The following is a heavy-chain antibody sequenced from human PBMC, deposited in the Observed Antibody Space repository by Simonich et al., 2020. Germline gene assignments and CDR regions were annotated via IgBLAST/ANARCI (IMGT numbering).Heavy chain of an antibody. D-gene: IGHD6-13*01. V-gene: IGHV4-39*01. J-gene: IGHJ3*02. CDR1: GGSISIRSYY. CDR2: IYYSVRT. CDR3: ARHAGFAFDI. Sequence: QLQLQESGPGLVKPSESLSLTCTVSGGSISIRSYYWDWIRQPPGKGLEWIGSIYYSVRTSSNPSLKSRVTISVDTSKNQFSLRLSSVTAADTAVYYCARHAGFAFDIWGQGTMVTVSS.